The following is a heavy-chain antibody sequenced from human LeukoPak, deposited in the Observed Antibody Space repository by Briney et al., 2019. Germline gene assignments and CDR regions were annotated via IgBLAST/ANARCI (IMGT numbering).Heavy chain of an antibody. CDR1: GFIFSSYR. CDR3: ARDAAYGYDRFDY. J-gene: IGHJ4*02. V-gene: IGHV3-7*01. Sequence: GSLRLSCAASGFIFSSYRMAWVRQAPGKGLEWVANIKEDGSDKNYVDSVKGRFTISRDNAKKSLYLQMNSLGADDTAVYYCARDAAYGYDRFDYWGQGTQVTVSS. D-gene: IGHD5-18*01. CDR2: IKEDGSDK.